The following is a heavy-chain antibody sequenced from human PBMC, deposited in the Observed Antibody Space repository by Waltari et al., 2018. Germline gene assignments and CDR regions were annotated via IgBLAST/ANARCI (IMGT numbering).Heavy chain of an antibody. J-gene: IGHJ3*01. Sequence: QVHLVQSGAEVRKPGSSVKVSCEASGGTFGTYAISWVRQAPGQGLEWIGGIIPIYGTPNYDQKFQGRVNVAADELTTTAYMELSSLRSDDTAVYYCAKRIVGGPFDVWGQGTMVTVSS. CDR3: AKRIVGGPFDV. D-gene: IGHD1-26*01. V-gene: IGHV1-69*12. CDR1: GGTFGTYA. CDR2: IIPIYGTP.